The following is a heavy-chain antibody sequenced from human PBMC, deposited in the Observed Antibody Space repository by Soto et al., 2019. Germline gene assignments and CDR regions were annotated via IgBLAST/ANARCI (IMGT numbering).Heavy chain of an antibody. CDR2: ISAHNGNT. CDR1: GYTFTSYG. Sequence: QVHLVQSGAEVKKPGASVKVSCKGSGYTFTSYGITWVRQAPGQGLEWMGWISAHNGNTDYAQKLQGRVTVTRDTSTTTAYMALRTLSSDDTAVYYCARWRYGDYCGQGARVTVSS. V-gene: IGHV1-18*01. D-gene: IGHD1-1*01. J-gene: IGHJ4*02. CDR3: ARWRYGDY.